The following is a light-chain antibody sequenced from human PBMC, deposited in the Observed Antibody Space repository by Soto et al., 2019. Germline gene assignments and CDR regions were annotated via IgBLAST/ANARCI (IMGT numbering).Light chain of an antibody. CDR3: SSYATSGPNVV. CDR1: NSDGGAYPY. J-gene: IGLJ2*01. CDR2: EVA. Sequence: QSALTQPASVSGSPGQSITISCTGTNSDGGAYPYVSWYQQHPGNAPKLLIYEVADRPSGVSDRFSGSTSGNTAALTISALQAEDDDVYYCSSYATSGPNVVFGGGTKLTVL. V-gene: IGLV2-14*03.